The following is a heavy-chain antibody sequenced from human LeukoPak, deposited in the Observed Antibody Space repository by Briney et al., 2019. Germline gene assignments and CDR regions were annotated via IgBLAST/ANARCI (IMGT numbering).Heavy chain of an antibody. CDR3: AKDLHEDAYDWSRNYFDY. V-gene: IGHV3-23*01. D-gene: IGHD5-12*01. CDR1: GFTFSSYA. J-gene: IGHJ4*02. Sequence: GGSLRLSCAASGFTFSSYAMSWVRQAPGKGLDWVSTISHTGGTFYADSVKGRFTVSRDNSKTTLYLQVNSLRAEDTAIYYCAKDLHEDAYDWSRNYFDYWGQGTLVTVST. CDR2: ISHTGGT.